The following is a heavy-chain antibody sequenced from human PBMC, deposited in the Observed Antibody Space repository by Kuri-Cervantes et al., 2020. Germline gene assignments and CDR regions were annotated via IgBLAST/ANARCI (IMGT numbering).Heavy chain of an antibody. D-gene: IGHD2-15*01. V-gene: IGHV3-38-3*01. J-gene: IGHJ4*02. Sequence: GGSLRLSCAGSGFTVSGHEMSWVRQAPGKGLEWVSSIGGGSTNYADSTKGRFTISRDNSKNTLHLHMNSLRAEDTALYYCAKAVRFGYCSGGSCYMVGYFDYWGQGTLVTVSS. CDR2: IGGGST. CDR3: AKAVRFGYCSGGSCYMVGYFDY. CDR1: GFTVSGHE.